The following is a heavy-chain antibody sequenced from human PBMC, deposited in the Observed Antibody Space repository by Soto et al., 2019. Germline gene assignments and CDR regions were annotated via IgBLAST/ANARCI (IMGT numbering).Heavy chain of an antibody. CDR2: IKQDGSVK. V-gene: IGHV3-7*05. CDR1: GFTFSTYY. J-gene: IGHJ4*02. Sequence: GGSLRLSCAASGFTFSTYYMGWVRQAPGKGLEWVANIKQDGSVKNYVDSVKGRFTVSRDNAKSSLYLQMNSLRADDTALYYCAKDSPPQYYYDSSGYYYSDYWGQGTLVTVSS. D-gene: IGHD3-22*01. CDR3: AKDSPPQYYYDSSGYYYSDY.